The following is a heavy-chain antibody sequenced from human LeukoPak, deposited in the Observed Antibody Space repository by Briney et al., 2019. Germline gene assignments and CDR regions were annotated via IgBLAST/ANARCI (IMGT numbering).Heavy chain of an antibody. CDR2: ISYDGSNK. V-gene: IGHV3-30*04. J-gene: IGHJ3*02. D-gene: IGHD5-18*01. CDR3: ARARSSYGYGDAFDI. Sequence: GGSLRLSCAASGFIFSNYAMHWVRQAPGKGLEWVAVISYDGSNKYYADSVKGRFTISRDNAKNTLYLQMNSLRAEDTAVYYCARARSSYGYGDAFDIWGQGTMVTVSS. CDR1: GFIFSNYA.